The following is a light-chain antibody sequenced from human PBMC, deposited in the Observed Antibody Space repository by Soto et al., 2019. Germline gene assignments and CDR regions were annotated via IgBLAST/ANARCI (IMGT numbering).Light chain of an antibody. CDR1: QDSSNS. J-gene: IGKJ3*01. CDR2: DAD. V-gene: IGKV1-33*01. Sequence: DITMTPSPSSLSASVGDRVTISCHASQDSSNSFNWYHQKPGKAPEILIYDADNLETGVPSRFSGSGTGTDFTLTISSLQPEDIATYYCQHYRNVAPTVGTGTHVDIK. CDR3: QHYRNVAPT.